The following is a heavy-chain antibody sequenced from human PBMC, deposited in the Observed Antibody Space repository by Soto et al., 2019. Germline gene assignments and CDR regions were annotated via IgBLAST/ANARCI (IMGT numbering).Heavy chain of an antibody. D-gene: IGHD3-22*01. CDR1: GFTFSIYA. Sequence: GGSLRLSCAASGFTFSIYAMSWVRQAPGKGLEWVSTIGGSGGGTSHADIVRGRFTISRDNSQNTLYLQMNSLRAEDTAVYYCAKDAPGSGWLSDYWGQGTLVTVSS. CDR2: IGGSGGGT. CDR3: AKDAPGSGWLSDY. J-gene: IGHJ4*02. V-gene: IGHV3-23*01.